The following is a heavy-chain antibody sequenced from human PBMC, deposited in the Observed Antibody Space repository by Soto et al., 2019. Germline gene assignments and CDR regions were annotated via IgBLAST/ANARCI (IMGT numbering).Heavy chain of an antibody. CDR3: AREYTYGSNFFDC. D-gene: IGHD5-18*01. CDR2: ISHSGST. Sequence: QVQLQESGPGLVKPSQTLSLSCTVSGGSMSSAAYYWSWIRQHPGKGLEWIGYISHSGSTYYTPSLKSRVIISADTSNNQFSLNLTSVTAADTAVYYCAREYTYGSNFFDCWGQGALVTVSS. CDR1: GGSMSSAAYY. V-gene: IGHV4-31*03. J-gene: IGHJ4*02.